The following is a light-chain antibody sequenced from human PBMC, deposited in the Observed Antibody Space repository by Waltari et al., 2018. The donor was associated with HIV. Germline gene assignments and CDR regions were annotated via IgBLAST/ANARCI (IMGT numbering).Light chain of an antibody. J-gene: IGLJ2*01. CDR1: RSNIGTNY. Sequence: QSVLTQPPSASGTPGQRVTISCSGSRSNIGTNYVYWYQHLPGTAPKVLIYRNNQRPSGVPDRFSGSKSGTSAYLAISGLRSEDEADYYCATWDDSLSGRLFGGGTKLTVL. CDR2: RNN. V-gene: IGLV1-47*01. CDR3: ATWDDSLSGRL.